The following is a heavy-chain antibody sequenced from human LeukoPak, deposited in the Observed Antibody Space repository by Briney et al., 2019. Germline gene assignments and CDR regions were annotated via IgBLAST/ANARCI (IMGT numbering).Heavy chain of an antibody. CDR1: GFTFSSYS. Sequence: GGSLRLSCAASGFTFSSYSMNWVRQAPGKGLEWVSYISSSSSTIYYADSVKGRFTISRDNAKNSLYLQVNSLRAEDTAVYYCARDRFLNYYYYYMDVWGKGTTVTVSS. J-gene: IGHJ6*03. CDR3: ARDRFLNYYYYYMDV. D-gene: IGHD3-3*01. CDR2: ISSSSSTI. V-gene: IGHV3-48*04.